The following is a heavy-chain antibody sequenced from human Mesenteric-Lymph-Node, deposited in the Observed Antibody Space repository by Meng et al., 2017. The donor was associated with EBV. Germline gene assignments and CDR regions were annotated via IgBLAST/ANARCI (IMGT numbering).Heavy chain of an antibody. D-gene: IGHD4-11*01. J-gene: IGHJ4*02. Sequence: QGQLEESAPGLVKSSGTLFLTCGVSGGSISNDHWWSWVRQPPGKGLEWIGEMYHSGSTNYNLSLKSRVTISVDKSKNQFFLNLNSVTAADTAVYYCARGREYSWGYWGQGTLVTASS. CDR2: MYHSGST. CDR3: ARGREYSWGY. V-gene: IGHV4-4*02. CDR1: GGSISNDHW.